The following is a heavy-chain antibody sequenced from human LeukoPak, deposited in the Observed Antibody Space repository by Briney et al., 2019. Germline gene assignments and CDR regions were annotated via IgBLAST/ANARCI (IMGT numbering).Heavy chain of an antibody. CDR2: ISWNSGSI. CDR1: GFTFDDYA. Sequence: RPGGSLRLSCAASGFTFDDYAMHWVRQAPGEGLEWVSGISWNSGSIGYADSVKGRFTISRDNAKNSLYLQMNSLRAEDTALYYCAKANLDYDILTGYSGNAFDIWGQGTMVTVSS. V-gene: IGHV3-9*01. D-gene: IGHD3-9*01. J-gene: IGHJ3*02. CDR3: AKANLDYDILTGYSGNAFDI.